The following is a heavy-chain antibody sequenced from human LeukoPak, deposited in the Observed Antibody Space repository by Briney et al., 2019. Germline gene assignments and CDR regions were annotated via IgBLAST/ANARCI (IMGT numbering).Heavy chain of an antibody. J-gene: IGHJ4*02. CDR2: MNPNSGNT. CDR1: GYTFTSYD. D-gene: IGHD1-14*01. Sequence: ASVKVSCKASGYTFTSYDINWVRQATGQGLEWMGWMNPNSGNTGYAQKFQGRVTMTRNTSISTAYMELSSLRSEDTAVYYCARVSKSTPRVRENRRYYFDYWGQGTLVTVSS. CDR3: ARVSKSTPRVRENRRYYFDY. V-gene: IGHV1-8*01.